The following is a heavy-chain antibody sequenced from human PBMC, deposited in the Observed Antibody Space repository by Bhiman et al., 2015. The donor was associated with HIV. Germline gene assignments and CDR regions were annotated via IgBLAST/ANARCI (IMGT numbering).Heavy chain of an antibody. CDR1: GFTFDDYA. J-gene: IGHJ4*02. CDR3: AKGQGGTYFDS. CDR2: ISWDGGTT. V-gene: IGHV3-43D*03. D-gene: IGHD1-26*01. Sequence: EVQLVESGGGLVKPGGSLRLSCAASGFTFDDYAMHWVRQAPGKGLEWVSLISWDGGTTYYADSVKGRFTISRDNSKNSLYLQMNSLRSEDTAFYYCAKGQGGTYFDSWGQGTLVTVSS.